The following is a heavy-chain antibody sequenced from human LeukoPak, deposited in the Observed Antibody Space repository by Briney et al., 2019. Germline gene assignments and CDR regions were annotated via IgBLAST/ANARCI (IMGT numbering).Heavy chain of an antibody. V-gene: IGHV4-31*03. CDR2: IYYSGST. J-gene: IGHJ4*02. D-gene: IGHD1-14*01. CDR1: GGSISSGGYY. CDR3: ARDRVATGVLDY. Sequence: PSETLSLTCTVSGGSISSGGYYWSWIRQHPGKGLEWIGYIYYSGSTYYNPSLKSRVTISVDTSKNQFSLKLSSVTAADTAVYYCARDRVATGVLDYWGQGTLVTVSS.